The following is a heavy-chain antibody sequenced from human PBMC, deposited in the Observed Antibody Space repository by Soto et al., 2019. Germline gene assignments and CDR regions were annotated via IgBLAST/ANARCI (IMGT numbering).Heavy chain of an antibody. CDR3: AKDLLYYDSSGYYPALYYYGMDV. J-gene: IGHJ6*02. CDR1: GFTFSNYG. D-gene: IGHD3-22*01. V-gene: IGHV3-30*18. Sequence: GGSLRLSCAASGFTFSNYGIHWVRQAPGKGLERIEVLSYDGSNQYYADSVKGRFTISRDNSKNTLYLQMCSLRAEDTAVYYCAKDLLYYDSSGYYPALYYYGMDVWGQGTTVTVSS. CDR2: LSYDGSNQ.